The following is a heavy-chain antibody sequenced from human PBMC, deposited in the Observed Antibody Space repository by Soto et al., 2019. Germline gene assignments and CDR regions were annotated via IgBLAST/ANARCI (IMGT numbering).Heavy chain of an antibody. D-gene: IGHD3-16*01. CDR1: GFTFSNAW. CDR2: IKSKTDGGTT. V-gene: IGHV3-15*07. CDR3: TTEGGDYGGIDY. J-gene: IGHJ4*02. Sequence: EVQLVESGGGLVKPGGSLRLSCAASGFTFSNAWMNWVRQAPGKGLEWVGRIKSKTDGGTTDYAAPVKGRFTISRDDSKNTLCLQMNSVKTEDTAVYYCTTEGGDYGGIDYWGQGTLVTVSS.